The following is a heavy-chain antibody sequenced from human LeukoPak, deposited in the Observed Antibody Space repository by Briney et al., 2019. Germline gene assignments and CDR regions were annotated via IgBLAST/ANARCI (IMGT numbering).Heavy chain of an antibody. Sequence: PSETLSLTCTVSGGSTSSYYWSWIRQPAGKGLEWIGRIYTSGSTNYNPSLKSRVTMSVDTSKNQFPLKLSSVTAADTAVYYCARHEGTSAIYYLDSWGQGATVTVSS. D-gene: IGHD2-21*01. CDR3: ARHEGTSAIYYLDS. CDR2: IYTSGST. CDR1: GGSTSSYY. J-gene: IGHJ4*02. V-gene: IGHV4-4*07.